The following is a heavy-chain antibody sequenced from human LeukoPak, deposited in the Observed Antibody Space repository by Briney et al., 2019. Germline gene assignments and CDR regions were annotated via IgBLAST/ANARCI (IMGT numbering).Heavy chain of an antibody. D-gene: IGHD2-2*03. V-gene: IGHV4-30-2*01. CDR1: GGSISSGGYS. J-gene: IGHJ3*02. CDR2: LYQSGST. CDR3: ARAPNGYCSSTSCDDAFDI. Sequence: SQTLSLTCAVSGGSISSGGYSWSWIRQPPGKGLEWIGYLYQSGSTYYNPSLKSRVTISVDRSKNQFSLKLSSVTAADTAVYYCARAPNGYCSSTSCDDAFDIWGQGTMVTVSS.